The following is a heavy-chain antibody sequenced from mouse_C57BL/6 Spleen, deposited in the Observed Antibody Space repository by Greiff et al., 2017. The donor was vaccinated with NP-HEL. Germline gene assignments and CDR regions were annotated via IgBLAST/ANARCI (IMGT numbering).Heavy chain of an antibody. Sequence: VQLQQPGAELVKPGASVKMSCKASGYTFTSYWITWVKQRPGQGLEWIGDIYPGSGSTNYNEKFKSKATLTVDTSSSTAYMQLSSLTSEDSAVYYCARHYYGYGGAYAMDYWGQGTSVTVSS. V-gene: IGHV1-55*01. CDR2: IYPGSGST. D-gene: IGHD2-2*01. CDR1: GYTFTSYW. J-gene: IGHJ4*01. CDR3: ARHYYGYGGAYAMDY.